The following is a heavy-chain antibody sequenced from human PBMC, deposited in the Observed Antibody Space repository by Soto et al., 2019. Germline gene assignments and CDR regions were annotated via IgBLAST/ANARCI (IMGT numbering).Heavy chain of an antibody. Sequence: NPSETLSLTCTVSGGSISSYYWSWIRQPPGKGLEWIGYIYYSGSTNYNPSLKSRVTISVDTSKNQFSLKLSSVTAADTAVYYCATSRGDFPSAFDYWGQGTLVTVSS. CDR1: GGSISSYY. CDR3: ATSRGDFPSAFDY. J-gene: IGHJ4*02. V-gene: IGHV4-59*01. D-gene: IGHD4-17*01. CDR2: IYYSGST.